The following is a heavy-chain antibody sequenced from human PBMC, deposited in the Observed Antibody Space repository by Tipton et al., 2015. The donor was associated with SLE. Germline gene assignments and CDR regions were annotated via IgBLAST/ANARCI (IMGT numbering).Heavy chain of an antibody. Sequence: SLRLSCVASGFTIDDYAMVWVRQAPGKGLEWVSGITWNGASIAYADSVRGRFTISRDTARKSLYLQMESLRAEDSAMYYCTSNRINYNAFDIWGQGTLVTVSS. CDR3: TSNRINYNAFDI. J-gene: IGHJ3*02. CDR1: GFTIDDYA. CDR2: ITWNGASI. D-gene: IGHD2-15*01. V-gene: IGHV3-9*01.